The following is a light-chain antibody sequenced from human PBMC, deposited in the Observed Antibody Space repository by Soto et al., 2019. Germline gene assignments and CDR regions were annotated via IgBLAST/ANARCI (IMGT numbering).Light chain of an antibody. J-gene: IGKJ3*01. CDR3: QQYNNWPPLFT. V-gene: IGKV3-15*01. Sequence: EIGMTQSPATLSVSPGERATLSCRASQSVSSTLAWYQQKPGQAPRLLIYGASTRATGIPARFSGSGSGTEFTLTISSLQSEDFAVYYCQQYNNWPPLFTFGPGTKVDIK. CDR1: QSVSST. CDR2: GAS.